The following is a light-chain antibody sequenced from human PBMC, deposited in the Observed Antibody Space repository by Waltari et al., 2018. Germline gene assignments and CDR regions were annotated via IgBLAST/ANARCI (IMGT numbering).Light chain of an antibody. J-gene: IGKJ3*01. CDR1: QSVLYSANNGNY. CDR2: WAS. V-gene: IGKV4-1*01. Sequence: DIVMTQSPDSLAVSLGERAIINCKSSQSVLYSANNGNYLAWYQQKPGQPPKLLIFWASTRESGVPDRFSGSGSGTDFTLTISSLQAEDVAVYYCQQYYSPFTFGPGTKVDIK. CDR3: QQYYSPFT.